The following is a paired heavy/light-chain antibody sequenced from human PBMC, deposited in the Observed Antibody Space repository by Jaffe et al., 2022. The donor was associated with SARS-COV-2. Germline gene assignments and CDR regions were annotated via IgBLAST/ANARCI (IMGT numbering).Light chain of an antibody. V-gene: IGKV3-20*01. CDR3: QQYGSSSYT. CDR1: QSVGSSY. CDR2: GAS. Sequence: EIVLTQSPGTLSLSPGERASLSCRASQSVGSSYLAWYQQKPGQAPRLLIYGASSRATGIPDRFSGSGSGTDFTLTISTLEPEDFAVYYCQQYGSSSYTFGQGTKLEIK. J-gene: IGKJ2*01.
Heavy chain of an antibody. CDR2: FHTSGST. CDR3: ARTIGFTGSYCGFDI. D-gene: IGHD1-26*01. CDR1: GASISSGNYY. Sequence: HVQLQESGPGLVKPSQTLSLTCTVSGASISSGNYYWSWIRQPAGEGLEWIGRFHTSGSTNHNPSLKSRVTISVDTSKNQFSLRLSSVTAADTAVYYCARTIGFTGSYCGFDIWGQGAMVTVSS. V-gene: IGHV4-61*02. J-gene: IGHJ3*02.